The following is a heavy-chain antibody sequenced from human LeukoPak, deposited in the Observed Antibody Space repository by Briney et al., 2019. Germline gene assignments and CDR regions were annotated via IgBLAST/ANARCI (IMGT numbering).Heavy chain of an antibody. D-gene: IGHD5-18*01. CDR2: IDSSGTT. CDR1: GASLSRDTYS. CDR3: ARPGYIQFWLY. J-gene: IGHJ4*02. Sequence: SDTLSLTCTLSGASLSRDTYSWGWIRQSPETGLEWIGSIDSSGTTHYNSSLKSRVVISVDTSRNQVSLNLTSVTSADTAVYYCARPGYIQFWLYWGQGTQVIVSS. V-gene: IGHV4-39*01.